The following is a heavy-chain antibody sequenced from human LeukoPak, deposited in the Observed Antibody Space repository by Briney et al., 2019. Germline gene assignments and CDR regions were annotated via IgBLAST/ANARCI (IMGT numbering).Heavy chain of an antibody. J-gene: IGHJ5*02. CDR3: ARAQYSSSSGGWFDP. CDR2: IYHSGST. D-gene: IGHD6-6*01. Sequence: PSETLSLTCTVSGYSISSGYYWGWIRQPPGKGLEWIGSIYHSGSTYYNPSLKSRVTISVDTSKNQFSLKLSSVTAADTAVYYCARAQYSSSSGGWFDPWGQGTLVTVSS. V-gene: IGHV4-38-2*02. CDR1: GYSISSGYY.